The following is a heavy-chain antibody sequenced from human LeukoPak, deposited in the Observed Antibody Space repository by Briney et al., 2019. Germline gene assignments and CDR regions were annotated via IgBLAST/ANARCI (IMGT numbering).Heavy chain of an antibody. CDR3: AKETVVVVAATPDAFDI. D-gene: IGHD2-15*01. Sequence: WGSLRLSCAASGFTFSSYAMSWVRQAPGKGLEWVTGISGSGGSTHYADSVKDRFTISRDNSKNTLYLQMNSLRAEDTAVYYCAKETVVVVAATPDAFDIWGQGTMVTVSS. V-gene: IGHV3-23*01. CDR2: ISGSGGST. CDR1: GFTFSSYA. J-gene: IGHJ3*02.